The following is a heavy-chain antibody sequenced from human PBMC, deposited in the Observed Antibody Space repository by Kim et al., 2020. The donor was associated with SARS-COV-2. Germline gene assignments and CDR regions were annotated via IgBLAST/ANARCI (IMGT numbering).Heavy chain of an antibody. J-gene: IGHJ1*01. D-gene: IGHD3-10*01. Sequence: ASVKVSCKASGFTFTSYAMHWVRQAPGQRLEWMGWINTGNGNTKYSQKFQGRVTITRDTFASTAYMELSSLRSEDTAVYYCARDEAEVLLWFGREEYFQHWGQGTLVTVSS. CDR1: GFTFTSYA. CDR2: INTGNGNT. CDR3: ARDEAEVLLWFGREEYFQH. V-gene: IGHV1-3*04.